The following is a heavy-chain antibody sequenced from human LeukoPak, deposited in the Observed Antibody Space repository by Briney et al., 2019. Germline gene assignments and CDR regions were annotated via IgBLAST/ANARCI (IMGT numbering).Heavy chain of an antibody. D-gene: IGHD3-10*01. CDR3: AKMGLWSGELIYFHY. V-gene: IGHV4-59*01. CDR1: GGSISSYY. J-gene: IGHJ4*02. CDR2: IYYSGST. Sequence: SETLSLTCTVSGGSISSYYWSWIRQPPGKGLEGIGYIYYSGSTNYNPSLKSRVTISVDTSKNQFSLKLSSETAADTAVYYCAKMGLWSGELIYFHYWGQGTLVTVSS.